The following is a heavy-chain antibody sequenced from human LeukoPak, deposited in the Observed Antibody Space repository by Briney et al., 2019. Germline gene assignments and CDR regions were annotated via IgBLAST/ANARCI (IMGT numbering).Heavy chain of an antibody. V-gene: IGHV1-3*01. J-gene: IGHJ4*02. CDR1: GYTFTSYG. Sequence: ASVKVSCKASGYTFTSYGMHWVRQAPGQRLEWMGWINAGNGNTKYSQKFQGRVTITRDTSASTAYMELSSLRSEDTAVYYCARDSGGRQLVRRYFDYWGQGTLVTVSS. CDR3: ARDSGGRQLVRRYFDY. D-gene: IGHD6-13*01. CDR2: INAGNGNT.